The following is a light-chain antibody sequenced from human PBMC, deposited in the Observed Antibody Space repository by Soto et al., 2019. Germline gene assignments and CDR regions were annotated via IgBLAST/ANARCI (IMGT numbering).Light chain of an antibody. CDR3: QQRSNWPPGLT. J-gene: IGKJ4*01. CDR1: QSVSSY. V-gene: IGKV3-11*01. CDR2: DAS. Sequence: EIVLTQSPATLSLSPGERATLSCRASQSVSSYLAWYQQKPGQAPRLLIYDASNRATGIPARFSGSGSGTAFPLTISSLEPEDFALYYCQQRSNWPPGLTFGGGTKVEIK.